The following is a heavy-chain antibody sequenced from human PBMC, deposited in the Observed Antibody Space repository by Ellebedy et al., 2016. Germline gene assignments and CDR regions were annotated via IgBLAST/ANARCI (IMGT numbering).Heavy chain of an antibody. CDR1: GFTFSSYG. CDR3: ARVRGGLDY. J-gene: IGHJ4*02. V-gene: IGHV3-30*03. CDR2: ISYDGSNK. Sequence: GESLKISXAASGFTFSSYGMHWVRQAPGKGLEWVAVISYDGSNKYYADSVKGRFTISRDNSKNTLYLQMNSLRAEDTAVYYCARVRGGLDYWGQGTLVTVSS.